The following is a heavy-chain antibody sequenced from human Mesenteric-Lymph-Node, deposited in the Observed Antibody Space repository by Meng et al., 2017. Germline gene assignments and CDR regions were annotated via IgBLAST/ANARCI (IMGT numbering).Heavy chain of an antibody. V-gene: IGHV3-30*01. CDR2: ISYDGSNK. CDR1: GFTFSSYA. D-gene: IGHD4-17*01. CDR3: AKARTTVTRLKHFDY. J-gene: IGHJ4*02. Sequence: GGSLRLSCAASGFTFSSYAMHWVRQAPGKGLEWVAVISYDGSNKYYADSVKGRLTISRDNSKNTLYLQMNSLRAEDTAVYYCAKARTTVTRLKHFDYWGQGTLVTVSS.